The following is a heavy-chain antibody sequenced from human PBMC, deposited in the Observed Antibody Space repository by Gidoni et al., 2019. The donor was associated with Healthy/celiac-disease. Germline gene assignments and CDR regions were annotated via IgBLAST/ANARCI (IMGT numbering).Heavy chain of an antibody. V-gene: IGHV4-59*01. CDR1: GGSISRYY. CDR2: IYYSGST. Sequence: QVQLQESGPGLVKPSETLSLTCTVPGGSISRYYWSWIRQSPGKGLEWIGYIYYSGSTNYNPALKSRVTISVDTSKNQFSLKLSSVTAADTAVYYCARAELAYCGGDCYSHFDYWGQGTLVTVSS. J-gene: IGHJ4*02. D-gene: IGHD2-21*01. CDR3: ARAELAYCGGDCYSHFDY.